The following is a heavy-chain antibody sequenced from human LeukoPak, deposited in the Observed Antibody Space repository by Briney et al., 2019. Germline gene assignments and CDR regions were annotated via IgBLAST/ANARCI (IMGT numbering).Heavy chain of an antibody. V-gene: IGHV4-61*02. D-gene: IGHD3-3*01. Sequence: SETLSLTCTVSGGSISSGSYYWSWIRQPAGKGLEWIGRIYTSGSTNYNPSLKSRVTMSVDTSKNQFSLKLSSVTAADTAVYYCARVFDDSSNGMDVWGQGTTVTVSS. CDR1: GGSISSGSYY. CDR2: IYTSGST. J-gene: IGHJ6*02. CDR3: ARVFDDSSNGMDV.